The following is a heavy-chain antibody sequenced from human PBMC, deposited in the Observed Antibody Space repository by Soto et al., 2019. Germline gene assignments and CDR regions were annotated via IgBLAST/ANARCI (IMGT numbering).Heavy chain of an antibody. CDR1: GFTFSSYA. Sequence: GGSLRLSCAASGFTFSSYAMSRVRQAPGKGLEWVSAISGSGGSTYYADSVKGRFTISRDNSKNTLYLQMNSLRAEDTAVYYCAKTNSSGWYEEFDYWGQGTLVTVSS. CDR2: ISGSGGST. CDR3: AKTNSSGWYEEFDY. V-gene: IGHV3-23*01. J-gene: IGHJ4*02. D-gene: IGHD6-19*01.